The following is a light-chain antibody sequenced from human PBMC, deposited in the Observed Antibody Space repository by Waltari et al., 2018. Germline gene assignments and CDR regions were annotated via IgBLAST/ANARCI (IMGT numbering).Light chain of an antibody. V-gene: IGLV1-44*01. CDR2: INK. Sequence: QSVLTQPPSASGTPGQRVTISCSGSSSNIGSNTVNWYQQLPGTAPKLLIYINKPRPSGVPGRFSGSKSGTSASLPISGLQSEDEADYSCAAWDDSLNAPCVFGGGTKLTVL. CDR1: SSNIGSNT. CDR3: AAWDDSLNAPCV. J-gene: IGLJ3*02.